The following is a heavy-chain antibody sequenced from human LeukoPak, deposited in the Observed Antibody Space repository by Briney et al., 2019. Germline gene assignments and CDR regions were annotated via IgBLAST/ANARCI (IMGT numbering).Heavy chain of an antibody. CDR1: TDSTYTYY. Sequence: PSETLSLTSSVYTDSTYTYYWVCNPQSPGQGLECIRHIYNRGSNDYNPSFKGRVTISIDMSKKEFSLKLTSVTVADTAMYYCVRLRWELLAPYFDHWGQGAFVIVSS. CDR2: IYNRGSN. D-gene: IGHD2-15*01. J-gene: IGHJ4*02. CDR3: VRLRWELLAPYFDH. V-gene: IGHV4-59*01.